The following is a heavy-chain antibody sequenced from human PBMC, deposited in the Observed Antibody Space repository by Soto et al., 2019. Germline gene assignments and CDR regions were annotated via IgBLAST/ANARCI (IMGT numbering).Heavy chain of an antibody. CDR2: VNPSSGNA. J-gene: IGHJ4*02. CDR3: ARILGGSGTRLDS. V-gene: IGHV1-8*01. D-gene: IGHD1-1*01. CDR1: GYTFNSHD. Sequence: QVQLVQSGAEVKKPGASVKVSCKASGYTFNSHDISWVRQATGQGLEWMGWVNPSSGNAGYEQKLQGRVTLTTNTSISTAYMELSSLKSEDTAVYYCARILGGSGTRLDSWGQGTLVTVSS.